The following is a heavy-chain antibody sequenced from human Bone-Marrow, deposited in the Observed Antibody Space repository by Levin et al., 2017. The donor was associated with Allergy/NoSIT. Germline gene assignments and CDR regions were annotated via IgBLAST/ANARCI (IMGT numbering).Heavy chain of an antibody. J-gene: IGHJ4*02. V-gene: IGHV4-30-4*01. CDR3: VAAPNYRYIDY. CDR2: IYSRGPT. Sequence: NPSETLSLTCSVSGDSISGGDYYWSWIRQSPGKDLEWIGYIYSRGPTNYNPSLKSRVAISMDTSQNQFSLKMSSVTASDAAMYYCVAAPNYRYIDYWGQGILVTVSS. D-gene: IGHD4/OR15-4a*01. CDR1: GDSISGGDYY.